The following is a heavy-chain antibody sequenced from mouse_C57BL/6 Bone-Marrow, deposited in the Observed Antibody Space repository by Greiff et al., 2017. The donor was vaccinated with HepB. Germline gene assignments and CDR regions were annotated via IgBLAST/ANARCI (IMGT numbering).Heavy chain of an antibody. CDR2: IHPNSGST. V-gene: IGHV1-64*01. CDR3: ARERTTEGGFAY. D-gene: IGHD1-1*01. Sequence: QVQLQQSGAELVKPGASVKLSCMASGYTFTSYWMHWVKQRPGQGLEWIGMIHPNSGSTNYNEKFKSKATLTVDKSSSTAYMQLSSLTSEDSAVYYCARERTTEGGFAYWGQGTLVTVSA. J-gene: IGHJ3*01. CDR1: GYTFTSYW.